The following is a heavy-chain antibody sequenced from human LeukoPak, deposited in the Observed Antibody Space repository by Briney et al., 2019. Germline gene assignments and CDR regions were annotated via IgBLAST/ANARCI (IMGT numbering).Heavy chain of an antibody. CDR1: GFTFSRYA. Sequence: GGSLRLSCAASGFTFSRYAMYWVRQAPGKGLEWVSTIYSDGNTYYPDSVKGRFTISRDGSKNTLYLQLNSLRTEDTAIYYCVREREGSNSEHWGQGTLVTVSS. J-gene: IGHJ1*01. V-gene: IGHV3-53*01. D-gene: IGHD1-26*01. CDR2: IYSDGNT. CDR3: VREREGSNSEH.